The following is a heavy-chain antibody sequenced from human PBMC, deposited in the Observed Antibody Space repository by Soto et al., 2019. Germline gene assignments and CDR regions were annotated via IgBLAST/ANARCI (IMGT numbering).Heavy chain of an antibody. CDR3: ARRGWELPLIDY. J-gene: IGHJ4*02. V-gene: IGHV4-39*01. Sequence: QLQLQESGPGLVKPSETLSLTCTVSGGSISSSSYYWGWIRQPPGKGLEWIGSIYYSGSTYYNPSLKSRVTISVDTSKNQFSLKLSSVTAADTAVYYCARRGWELPLIDYWGQGTLVTVSS. CDR2: IYYSGST. D-gene: IGHD1-26*01. CDR1: GGSISSSSYY.